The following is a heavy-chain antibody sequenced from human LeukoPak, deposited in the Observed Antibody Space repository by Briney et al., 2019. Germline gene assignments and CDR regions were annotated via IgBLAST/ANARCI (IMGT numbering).Heavy chain of an antibody. CDR3: ARGWSGYIPQGYFDL. CDR1: GGSLSSGSYY. J-gene: IGHJ2*01. Sequence: SQTLSLTCTVSGGSLSSGSYYWSWIRQPAGKGLEWIGRIYTSGSTNYNPSLKSRVTMSVDTSKNQFSLKLSSVTAADTAVYYCARGWSGYIPQGYFDLWGRGTLVTVSS. V-gene: IGHV4-61*02. CDR2: IYTSGST. D-gene: IGHD3-3*01.